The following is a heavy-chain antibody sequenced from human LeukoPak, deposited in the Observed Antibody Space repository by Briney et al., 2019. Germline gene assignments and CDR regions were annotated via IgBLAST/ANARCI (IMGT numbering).Heavy chain of an antibody. D-gene: IGHD3-22*01. Sequence: SETLSLTCTVSGGSISSYYWSWIRQPPGKGLEWIGYIYYSGSTNYNPSLKSRVTISVDTSKNQFSLKLSSVTAADTAVYYCARGPPWYDSSKGWFDPWGQGTLVTVSS. J-gene: IGHJ5*02. CDR2: IYYSGST. CDR1: GGSISSYY. CDR3: ARGPPWYDSSKGWFDP. V-gene: IGHV4-59*01.